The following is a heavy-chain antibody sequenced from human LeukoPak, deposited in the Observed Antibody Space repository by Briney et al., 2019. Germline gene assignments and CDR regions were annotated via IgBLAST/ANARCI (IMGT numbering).Heavy chain of an antibody. CDR2: IIPIFGTA. CDR3: ATSRGLYGDFDNWFDP. D-gene: IGHD4-17*01. J-gene: IGHJ5*02. V-gene: IGHV1-69*13. CDR1: GGTFSSYA. Sequence: AASVKVSCTASGGTFSSYAISWVRQAPGQGLEWMGGIIPIFGTANYAQKFQGRVTITADESTSTAYMELSSLRSEDTAVYYCATSRGLYGDFDNWFDPWGQGTLVTVSS.